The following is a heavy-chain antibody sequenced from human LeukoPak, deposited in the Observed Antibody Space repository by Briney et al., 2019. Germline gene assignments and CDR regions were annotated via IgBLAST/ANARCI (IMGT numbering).Heavy chain of an antibody. D-gene: IGHD6-6*01. V-gene: IGHV1-69*13. J-gene: IGHJ4*02. CDR3: ARAYSSSPWISWYYFDY. CDR1: GGTFSSYA. CDR2: IIPIFGTA. Sequence: SVKVSCKASGGTFSSYAISWVRQAPGQGLEWMGGIIPIFGTANYAQKFQGRVTITADESTSTAYMELSSLRSEDTAVHYCARAYSSSPWISWYYFDYWGQGTLVTVSS.